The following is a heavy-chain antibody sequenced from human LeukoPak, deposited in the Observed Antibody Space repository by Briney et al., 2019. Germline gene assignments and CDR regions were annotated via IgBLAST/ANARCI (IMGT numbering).Heavy chain of an antibody. CDR2: INHSGST. D-gene: IGHD5-18*01. Sequence: SETLSLTCAVYGGSFSGYYWSWIRQPPGKGLEWIGEINHSGSTNYNPSLKSRVTISVDTSKNQFSLKLSSVTAADTAVYYCARIQLWSRGYFDYWGQGTPVTVSS. CDR3: ARIQLWSRGYFDY. J-gene: IGHJ4*02. CDR1: GGSFSGYY. V-gene: IGHV4-34*01.